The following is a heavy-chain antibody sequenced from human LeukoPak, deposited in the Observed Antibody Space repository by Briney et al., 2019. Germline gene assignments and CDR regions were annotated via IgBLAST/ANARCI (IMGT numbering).Heavy chain of an antibody. D-gene: IGHD6-13*01. CDR2: INPNSGGT. CDR1: GYTFTGYY. CDR3: ALAAAGTVWFDP. V-gene: IGHV1-2*02. J-gene: IGHJ5*02. Sequence: EASVKVSCKASGYTFTGYYMHWVRQAPGQGLEWMGWINPNSGGTNYAQKFQGRVTMTRDTSISTAYMELSRLRSDDTAVYYCALAAAGTVWFDPWGQGTLVTVSS.